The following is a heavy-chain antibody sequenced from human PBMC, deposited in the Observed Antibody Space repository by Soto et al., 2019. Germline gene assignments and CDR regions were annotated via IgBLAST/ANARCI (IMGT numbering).Heavy chain of an antibody. CDR1: GGSFSVYY. D-gene: IGHD6-13*01. CDR2: INHSGST. Sequence: QVQLHQCGAGLFKPSVTLSLPCAVYGGSFSVYYLSWIRQPPGKGLEWIGEINHSGSTNYNPYLKSRVTISVDTSKNQFSLKLRSVTASDTAVYYCARGVYSSRWFDYWGQGTLVTVSS. V-gene: IGHV4-34*01. J-gene: IGHJ4*02. CDR3: ARGVYSSRWFDY.